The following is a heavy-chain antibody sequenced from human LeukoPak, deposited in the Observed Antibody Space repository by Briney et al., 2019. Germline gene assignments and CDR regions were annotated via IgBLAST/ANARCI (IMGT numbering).Heavy chain of an antibody. CDR3: AGYGSGSFYKAFDY. D-gene: IGHD3-10*01. V-gene: IGHV4-59*01. J-gene: IGHJ4*02. Sequence: SETLSLTCSVSGGSITSDWWAWIRQPPGKGLEWIGYVYSSGFTSYNPSLKSRVTLSIDVSKTQFSLKLNSVTAADTAVYYCAGYGSGSFYKAFDYWSQGTLVTVST. CDR1: GGSITSDW. CDR2: VYSSGFT.